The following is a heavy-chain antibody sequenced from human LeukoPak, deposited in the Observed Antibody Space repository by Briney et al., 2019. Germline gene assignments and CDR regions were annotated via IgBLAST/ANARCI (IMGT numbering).Heavy chain of an antibody. Sequence: PSETLSLTCNVSGGSIHSYYWHWIRQPAGKGLEWIGRVYTSGRTIYNPSLKSRVTMSVDASKKLLSLKVTSVSAADTAVYYCARGGNIFWSGYYDFFDSWGQGTLVIVSS. J-gene: IGHJ4*02. V-gene: IGHV4-4*07. D-gene: IGHD3-3*01. CDR3: ARGGNIFWSGYYDFFDS. CDR1: GGSIHSYY. CDR2: VYTSGRT.